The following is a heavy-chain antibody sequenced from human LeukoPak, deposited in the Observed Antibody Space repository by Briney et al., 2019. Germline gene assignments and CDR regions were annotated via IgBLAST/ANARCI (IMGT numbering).Heavy chain of an antibody. J-gene: IGHJ3*02. CDR3: ATEGQGPMVRGHDGFDI. Sequence: ASVKVSCKASGYTFTSCGISWVRQAPGQGLEWMGWISAYNGNTNYAQKLQGRVTMTTDTSTSTAYMELSSLRSEDTAVYFCATEGQGPMVRGHDGFDIWGQGTMVTVSS. CDR2: ISAYNGNT. D-gene: IGHD3-10*01. CDR1: GYTFTSCG. V-gene: IGHV1-18*01.